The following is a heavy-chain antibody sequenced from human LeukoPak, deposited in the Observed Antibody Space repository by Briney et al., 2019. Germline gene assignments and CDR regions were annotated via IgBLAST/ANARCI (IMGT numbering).Heavy chain of an antibody. CDR3: ARAGHLDY. CDR1: GFTFNTYT. Sequence: GGSLRLSCAASGFTFNTYTLNWVRQAPGKGLEWVSSISSSSSYIYYSDSVKGRFTISRDNAKNSLYLQMNSLRAEDTAVYYCARAGHLDYWGQGTLVTVSS. CDR2: ISSSSSYI. J-gene: IGHJ4*02. V-gene: IGHV3-21*01.